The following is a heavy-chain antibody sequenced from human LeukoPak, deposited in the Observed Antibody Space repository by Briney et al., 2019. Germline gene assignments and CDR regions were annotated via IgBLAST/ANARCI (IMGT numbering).Heavy chain of an antibody. J-gene: IGHJ5*02. CDR3: VRDPPSRQFDP. Sequence: SETLSLTCNVSGGSMNSYYWTWIRQPAGKGLEWIGRINPSGSTNYSPSLKSRVTMSVDTSKNQFSLNLTSVTAADTAVYYCVRDPPSRQFDPWGQGTLVTVSS. CDR1: GGSMNSYY. CDR2: INPSGST. V-gene: IGHV4-4*07.